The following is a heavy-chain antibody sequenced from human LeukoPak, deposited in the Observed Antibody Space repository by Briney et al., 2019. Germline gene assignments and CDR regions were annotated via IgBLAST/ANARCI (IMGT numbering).Heavy chain of an antibody. Sequence: PSETLSLTCAVSGYSISSDYYWGWIRQPSGKGLEWIGSIYQSVSTYYNPSLKSRVTISVDTSKNQFSLKLSSVTAADTAVYYCARNKSTVTTSRHDAFDIWGQVTMVTVSS. V-gene: IGHV4-38-2*01. D-gene: IGHD4-17*01. CDR3: ARNKSTVTTSRHDAFDI. CDR1: GYSISSDYY. J-gene: IGHJ3*02. CDR2: IYQSVST.